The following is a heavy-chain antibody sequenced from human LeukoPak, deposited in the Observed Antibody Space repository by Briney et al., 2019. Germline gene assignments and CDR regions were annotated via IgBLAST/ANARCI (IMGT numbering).Heavy chain of an antibody. J-gene: IGHJ4*02. CDR1: GFTVSSNY. Sequence: GGSLRLSCAASGFTVSSNYMNWVRQAPGKGLEWVSYISSSSSTIYYADSVKGRFTISRDNAKNSLYLQMNSLRAEDTAVYYCARGFEAPGYWGQGTLVTVSS. V-gene: IGHV3-48*04. CDR3: ARGFEAPGY. D-gene: IGHD3-16*01. CDR2: ISSSSSTI.